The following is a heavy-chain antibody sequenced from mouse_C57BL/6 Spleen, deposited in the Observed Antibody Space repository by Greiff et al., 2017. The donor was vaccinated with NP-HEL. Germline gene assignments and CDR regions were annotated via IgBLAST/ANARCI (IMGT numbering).Heavy chain of an antibody. J-gene: IGHJ1*03. D-gene: IGHD1-1*01. CDR2: IDPSDSYT. CDR3: ARDYGRVGYFDV. Sequence: QVQLQQPGAELVKPGASVKLSCKASGYTFTSYWMQWVKQRPGQGLEWIGEIDPSDSYTNYNQKFKGKATLTVDTSSSTAYMQLSSLTSEDSAVYYCARDYGRVGYFDVWGTGTTVTVSS. CDR1: GYTFTSYW. V-gene: IGHV1-50*01.